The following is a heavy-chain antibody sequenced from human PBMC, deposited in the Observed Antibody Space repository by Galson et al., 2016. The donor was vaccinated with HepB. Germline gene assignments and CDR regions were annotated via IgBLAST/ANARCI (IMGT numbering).Heavy chain of an antibody. CDR2: ISYDGSNK. V-gene: IGHV3-30*18. Sequence: SLRLSCAASGFTFSSYGMHWVRQAPGRGLEWVAVISYDGSNKYYADSVKGRFTISRDNYKNTLYLQMNSLRAEDTAVYYCAKVGVTDYGDLRFDYWGQGTLVTVSS. CDR3: AKVGVTDYGDLRFDY. CDR1: GFTFSSYG. J-gene: IGHJ4*02. D-gene: IGHD4-17*01.